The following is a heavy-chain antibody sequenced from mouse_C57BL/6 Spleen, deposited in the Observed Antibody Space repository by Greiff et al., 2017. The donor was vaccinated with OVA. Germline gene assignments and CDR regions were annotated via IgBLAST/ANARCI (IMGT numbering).Heavy chain of an antibody. CDR2: ISYDGSN. J-gene: IGHJ3*01. V-gene: IGHV3-6*01. Sequence: DVKLQESGPGLVKPSQSLSLTCSVTGYSITSGDYWNWIRQFPGNNLEWMGFISYDGSNNYNPSLKNRITITLDTSKNQFFLKLKSVTTEDTATYYCARGGSQHRQDPFAYWGQGTLVTVSA. CDR1: GYSITSGDY. D-gene: IGHD3-2*01. CDR3: ARGGSQHRQDPFAY.